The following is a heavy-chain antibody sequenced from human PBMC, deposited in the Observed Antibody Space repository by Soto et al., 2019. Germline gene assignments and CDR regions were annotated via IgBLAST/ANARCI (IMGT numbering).Heavy chain of an antibody. V-gene: IGHV1-8*01. Sequence: GGSAKVSCRACADTVTIYDINWVRQATGQGLEWMGWMNPNSGNTGYAQKFQGRVTMTRNTSISTAYMELSSLRSADTAVYYCARGRGYSRYADYWGQGTLVTVSS. D-gene: IGHD5-12*01. CDR1: ADTVTIYD. J-gene: IGHJ4*02. CDR3: ARGRGYSRYADY. CDR2: MNPNSGNT.